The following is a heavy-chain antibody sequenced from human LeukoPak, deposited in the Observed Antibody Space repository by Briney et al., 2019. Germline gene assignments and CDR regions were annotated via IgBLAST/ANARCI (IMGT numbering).Heavy chain of an antibody. CDR2: IYYSGST. CDR3: ARLEIVVVPAATTHWYFDL. CDR1: GDSISSSSHY. Sequence: PSETLSLTCTVSGDSISSSSHYWGWIRQPPGKGLEWIGNIYYSGSTYYNPSLKSRVTISVDTSKNQFSLKLSSVTAADTAVYYCARLEIVVVPAATTHWYFDLWGRGTLVTVSS. D-gene: IGHD2-2*01. J-gene: IGHJ2*01. V-gene: IGHV4-39*01.